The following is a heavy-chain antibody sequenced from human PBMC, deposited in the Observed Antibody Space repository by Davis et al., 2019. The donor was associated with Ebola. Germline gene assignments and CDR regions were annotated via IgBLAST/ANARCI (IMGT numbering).Heavy chain of an antibody. V-gene: IGHV3-48*02. CDR2: ISSSSSTI. CDR1: GFTFSSYS. J-gene: IGHJ3*02. CDR3: ARDAQWSLVVYAHDAFDI. Sequence: PGGSLRLSYAASGFTFSSYSMNWVRQAPGKGLEWVSYISSSSSTIYYADSVKGRFTISRDNAKNSLYLQMNSLRDEDTAVYYCARDAQWSLVVYAHDAFDIWGQGTMVTVSS. D-gene: IGHD2-8*02.